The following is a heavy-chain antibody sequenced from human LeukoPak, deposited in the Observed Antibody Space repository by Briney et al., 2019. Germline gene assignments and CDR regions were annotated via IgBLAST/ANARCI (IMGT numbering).Heavy chain of an antibody. V-gene: IGHV3-23*01. D-gene: IGHD3-9*01. CDR3: AKGRWGLTINNFDI. CDR2: ISDRGDST. J-gene: IGHJ3*02. CDR1: GFTFGDYA. Sequence: GGSLRLSCTASGFTFGDYAMSWVRQAPGKGLEWVSVISDRGDSTHYADSVKGRFTISRDSSKNTLYLQMDSLRGEDTAVYYCAKGRWGLTINNFDIWGQGTMVTVSS.